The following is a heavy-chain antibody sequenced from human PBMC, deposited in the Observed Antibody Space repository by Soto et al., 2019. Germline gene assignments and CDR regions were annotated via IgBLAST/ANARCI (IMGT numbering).Heavy chain of an antibody. D-gene: IGHD3-3*01. CDR2: ISGSGGST. V-gene: IGHV3-23*01. Sequence: GGSLRLSCAASGFTFSSYAMSWVRQAPGKGLEWVSAISGSGGSTYYADSVMGRFTISRDNSKNTLYLQMNSLRAEDTAVYYCAKGSGSYDFWSGYYNGAFDIWGQGTMVTVSS. CDR3: AKGSGSYDFWSGYYNGAFDI. J-gene: IGHJ3*02. CDR1: GFTFSSYA.